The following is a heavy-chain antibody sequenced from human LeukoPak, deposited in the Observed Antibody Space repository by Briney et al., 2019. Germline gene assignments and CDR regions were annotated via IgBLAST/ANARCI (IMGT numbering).Heavy chain of an antibody. CDR1: GGTFSSYA. D-gene: IGHD3-9*01. CDR3: ANDLSSLTPALRYLDWPIDY. J-gene: IGHJ4*02. Sequence: SVKVSCKASGGTFSSYAISWVRQAPGQGLEWMGRIIPIFGTANYAQKFQGRVTITTDESTSTAYMELSSLRSEDTAVYYCANDLSSLTPALRYLDWPIDYWGQGTLVTVSS. V-gene: IGHV1-69*05. CDR2: IIPIFGTA.